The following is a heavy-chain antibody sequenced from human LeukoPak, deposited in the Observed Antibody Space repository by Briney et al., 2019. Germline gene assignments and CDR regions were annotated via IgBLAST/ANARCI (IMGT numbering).Heavy chain of an antibody. Sequence: SETLSLTCAVYGGSFSGYYWSLIRQPPGKGLEWIVEINHSGSTNYNPSLKSRVTISVDTSKNQFSLKLSSVTAADTAVYYCARGYCSGGSCYSVFFDYWGQGTLVTVSS. CDR1: GGSFSGYY. CDR2: INHSGST. J-gene: IGHJ4*02. CDR3: ARGYCSGGSCYSVFFDY. V-gene: IGHV4-34*01. D-gene: IGHD2-15*01.